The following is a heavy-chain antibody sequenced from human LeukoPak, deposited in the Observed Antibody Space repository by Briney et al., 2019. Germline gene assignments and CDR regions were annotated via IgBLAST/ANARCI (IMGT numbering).Heavy chain of an antibody. CDR3: AKGCDIVLMVYAPHFDY. Sequence: GGSLRLSCAASGFTFSSYAMSWVRQAPGKGLEWVSAISGSGGSTYYADSVKGRFTISRDNSKNTLYLQMNSLRAEDTAVYYCAKGCDIVLMVYAPHFDYWGQGTLVTVSS. CDR2: ISGSGGST. D-gene: IGHD2-8*01. CDR1: GFTFSSYA. J-gene: IGHJ4*02. V-gene: IGHV3-23*01.